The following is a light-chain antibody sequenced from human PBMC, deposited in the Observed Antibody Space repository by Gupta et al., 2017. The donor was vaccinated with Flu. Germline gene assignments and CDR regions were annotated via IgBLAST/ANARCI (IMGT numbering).Light chain of an antibody. CDR3: QQYDSVPIT. Sequence: GDRVTLSCQASQDISDYLNLYQQKPGKAPTLLIYDASNLKAGVPSRFTGSGSGTSFSFTINNLQAEDSATYYCQQYDSVPITFGGGTRVDIK. CDR2: DAS. V-gene: IGKV1-33*01. CDR1: QDISDY. J-gene: IGKJ4*01.